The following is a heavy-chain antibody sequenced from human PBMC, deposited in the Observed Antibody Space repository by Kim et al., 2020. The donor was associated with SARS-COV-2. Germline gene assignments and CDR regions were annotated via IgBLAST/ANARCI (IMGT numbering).Heavy chain of an antibody. J-gene: IGHJ6*02. V-gene: IGHV3-23*01. CDR3: AKDVWDYSGMDV. Sequence: GGSLRLSCVASGFSLSCCAMTWVRQVPGKGPEWVSSISHDGTSSHYANSVRGRFTISRDDSKNTLYLQLNSLRGDDTALYYCAKDVWDYSGMDVWGQGTTVTASS. CDR1: GFSLSCCA. CDR2: ISHDGTSS. D-gene: IGHD1-26*01.